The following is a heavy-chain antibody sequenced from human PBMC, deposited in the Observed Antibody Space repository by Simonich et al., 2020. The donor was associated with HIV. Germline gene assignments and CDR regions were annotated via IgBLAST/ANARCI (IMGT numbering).Heavy chain of an antibody. V-gene: IGHV4-34*01. Sequence: QVQLQQWGAGLLKPSETLSLTCAVYGGSFSGYYWSWIRQPPGKGLEWIGENNHSRSTNYTPSLKSRGNIAVDKSKNQFSLKVNSVTAADTAVYYCATAAASHSGSYGGYYYYGMDVWGQGTTVTVSS. CDR2: NNHSRST. J-gene: IGHJ6*02. CDR3: ATAAASHSGSYGGYYYYGMDV. D-gene: IGHD1-26*01. CDR1: GGSFSGYY.